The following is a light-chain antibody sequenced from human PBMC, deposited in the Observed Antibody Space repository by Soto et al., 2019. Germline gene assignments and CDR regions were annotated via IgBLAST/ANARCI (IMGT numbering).Light chain of an antibody. J-gene: IGKJ1*01. V-gene: IGKV1-5*01. CDR2: DAS. Sequence: DIQMTQSPSTLSASVGDSVTITCRASQSITIWLAWYQQKPGKAPKLLIYDASSLEGGVPSRFSGSGSGTEFTLTISGLQPDDFATYSCQQYNSFSWTFGQGTQVETK. CDR3: QQYNSFSWT. CDR1: QSITIW.